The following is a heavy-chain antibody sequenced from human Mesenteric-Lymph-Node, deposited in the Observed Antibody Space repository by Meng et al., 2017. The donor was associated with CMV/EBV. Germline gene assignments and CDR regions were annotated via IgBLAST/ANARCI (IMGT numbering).Heavy chain of an antibody. V-gene: IGHV3-33*01. D-gene: IGHD3-10*01. CDR2: IWYDGSYK. CDR3: ARDYYGSGTYGFFYDY. Sequence: GFPLSSNAIHWFRQAPGKGLEWVAVIWYDGSYKNYADSVKGRFTISRDNSKNMVFLQMNSLRVEDTAMYFCARDYYGSGTYGFFYDYWGQGALVTVSS. CDR1: GFPLSSNA. J-gene: IGHJ4*02.